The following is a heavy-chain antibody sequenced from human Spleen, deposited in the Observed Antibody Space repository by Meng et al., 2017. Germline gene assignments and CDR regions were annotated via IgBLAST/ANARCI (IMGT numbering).Heavy chain of an antibody. J-gene: IGHJ1*01. D-gene: IGHD3-10*01. V-gene: IGHV4-39*07. CDR1: GDSISSSSSF. CDR3: ARGLYYGSGSYGY. CDR2: IYYSGST. Sequence: SETLSLTCTVSGDSISSSSSFWGWIRQPPGKGLEWIGIIYYSGSTYYNPSLKSRVTISVDTSKNRFSLKLSSVTAADTAVYFCARGLYYGSGSYGYWGQGTLVTVSS.